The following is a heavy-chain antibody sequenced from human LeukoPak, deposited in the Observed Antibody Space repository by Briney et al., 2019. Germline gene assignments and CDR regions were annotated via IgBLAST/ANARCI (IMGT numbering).Heavy chain of an antibody. Sequence: ASVKVSCKASGYTFTSYYMHWVRQAPGQGLEWMGIINPSGGSTSYAQKFQGRVTMTRDTSTCTVYMELSSLRSEDTAVYYCAKCMKTYYDFCSGSLAPDYWGQGTLVTVSS. J-gene: IGHJ4*02. CDR3: AKCMKTYYDFCSGSLAPDY. CDR2: INPSGGST. CDR1: GYTFTSYY. V-gene: IGHV1-46*01. D-gene: IGHD3-3*01.